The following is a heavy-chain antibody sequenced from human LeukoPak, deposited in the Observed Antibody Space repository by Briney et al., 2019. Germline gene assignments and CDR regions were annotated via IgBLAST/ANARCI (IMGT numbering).Heavy chain of an antibody. CDR1: GFTFSSYS. V-gene: IGHV3-21*01. Sequence: GGSLRLSCAASGFTFSSYSMNWVRQAPGKGLEWVSSISSSSSYIYYADSVKGRFTISRDNAKNSLYLQMNSLRAEDTAVCYCARDYSSPNWFDPWGQGTLVTVSS. D-gene: IGHD6-13*01. CDR2: ISSSSSYI. J-gene: IGHJ5*02. CDR3: ARDYSSPNWFDP.